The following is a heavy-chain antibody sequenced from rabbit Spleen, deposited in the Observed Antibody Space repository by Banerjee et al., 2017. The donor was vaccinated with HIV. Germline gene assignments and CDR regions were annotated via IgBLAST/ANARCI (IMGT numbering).Heavy chain of an antibody. Sequence: QSLEESGGDLVKPGASLTLTCTASGFSFSSRYYICWVRQAPGKGLEWIACIYAGSSGSTYCASGAKGRFTISKTSSTTVTLQMTSLTGADSATYCCSIYDRGAGMDLWGPGTRATVS. V-gene: IGHV1S40*01. J-gene: IGHJ6*01. CDR1: GFSFSSRYY. CDR3: SIYDRGAGMDL. CDR2: IYAGSSGST. D-gene: IGHD4-1*01.